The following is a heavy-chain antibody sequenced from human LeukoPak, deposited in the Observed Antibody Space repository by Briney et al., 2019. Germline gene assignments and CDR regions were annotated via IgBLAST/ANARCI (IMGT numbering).Heavy chain of an antibody. V-gene: IGHV3-53*01. CDR2: IYSGDIT. CDR3: ARGSGYNYGFPDY. D-gene: IGHD5-18*01. J-gene: IGHJ4*02. Sequence: GGSLRLSCTASGFTVNNNYMSWVRQAPGKGLEWVAVIYSGDITYYADSVKGRFTISRDNSKNTLYLQMNSLRAEDTAVYYCARGSGYNYGFPDYWGQGTLVTVSS. CDR1: GFTVNNNY.